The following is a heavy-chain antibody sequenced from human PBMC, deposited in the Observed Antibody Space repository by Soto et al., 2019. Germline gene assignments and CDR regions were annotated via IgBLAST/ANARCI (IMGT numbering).Heavy chain of an antibody. CDR1: GGSISSYY. CDR3: ARHSSGSWYYFDY. D-gene: IGHD6-13*01. J-gene: IGHJ4*02. V-gene: IGHV4-59*08. Sequence: QVQLQESGPGLVKPSETLSLTCTVSGGSISSYYWSWIRQPPGKGLEWIGYIYYSGSTNYNPSLKSRVTISVDTSKNQFSLKLSSVTAADTAVYYCARHSSGSWYYFDYWGQGTLVTVSS. CDR2: IYYSGST.